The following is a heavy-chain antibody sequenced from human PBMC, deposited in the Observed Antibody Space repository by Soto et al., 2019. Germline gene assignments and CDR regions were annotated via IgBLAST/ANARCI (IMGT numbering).Heavy chain of an antibody. D-gene: IGHD2-15*01. V-gene: IGHV1-2*04. CDR1: GYTFTGYY. CDR3: ARDGYCSGGSCYSLHYYYGMDV. J-gene: IGHJ6*02. CDR2: INPNSGGT. Sequence: ASVKVSCKASGYTFTGYYMHWVRQAPGQGLEWKRWINPNSGGTNYAQKFQGWVTVTRDTSISTAYMELSRLRSDDTAVYYCARDGYCSGGSCYSLHYYYGMDVWGQGTTVTVSS.